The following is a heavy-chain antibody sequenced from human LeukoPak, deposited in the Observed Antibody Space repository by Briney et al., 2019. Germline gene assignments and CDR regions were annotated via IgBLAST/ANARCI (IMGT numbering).Heavy chain of an antibody. J-gene: IGHJ4*02. CDR1: GYTFTSYG. V-gene: IGHV1-18*01. Sequence: ASVKVSCKTSGYTFTSYGISWVRQAPGQGLEWMGWISAYNGNTNYARKLQGRVTMTTDTSTSTAYMELRSLRSDDTAVYYCARRTATPSFDYWGQGTLVTVSS. CDR3: ARRTATPSFDY. CDR2: ISAYNGNT. D-gene: IGHD1-1*01.